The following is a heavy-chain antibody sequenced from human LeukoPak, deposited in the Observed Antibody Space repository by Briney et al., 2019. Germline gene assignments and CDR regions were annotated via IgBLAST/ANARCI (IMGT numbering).Heavy chain of an antibody. J-gene: IGHJ4*02. CDR2: ISWNSGSI. CDR1: GFTFDDYA. Sequence: GRSLRLSCAASGFTFDDYAMHWVRQAPGKGLEWVSGISWNSGSIGYADSVKGRFTISRDNAKNSLYLQMNSLRAEDTALYYCAKEYSNYFDYWGQGTLVTVSS. V-gene: IGHV3-9*01. D-gene: IGHD4-11*01. CDR3: AKEYSNYFDY.